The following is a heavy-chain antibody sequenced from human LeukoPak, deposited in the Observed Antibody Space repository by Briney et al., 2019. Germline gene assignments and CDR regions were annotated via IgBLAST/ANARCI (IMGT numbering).Heavy chain of an antibody. J-gene: IGHJ4*02. Sequence: PGGSLRLSCAASGFTFSSFWMHWVRQPPGKGLVWVSGINSDGSTTGYADSVKGRFTISRDNAKSTVHLQMNSLRAEDTAVYYCAKGGTGVATIEGTFDFWGQGTLVTVSS. CDR3: AKGGTGVATIEGTFDF. CDR2: INSDGSTT. CDR1: GFTFSSFW. V-gene: IGHV3-74*01. D-gene: IGHD5-12*01.